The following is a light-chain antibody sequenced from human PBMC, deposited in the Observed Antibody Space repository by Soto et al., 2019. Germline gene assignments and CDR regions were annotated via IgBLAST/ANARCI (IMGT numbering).Light chain of an antibody. Sequence: DIVMTQSPLSLPVTPGEPASISCRSSQSLLHSNGYNYLDWYLQKPGQSPQLLIYLGSNRASGVPDRFSGSGSGTDFTLKISRVEAEDVGVYYCMQALQTLGGTFGQGTKLEIK. CDR2: LGS. V-gene: IGKV2-28*01. J-gene: IGKJ2*02. CDR1: QSLLHSNGYNY. CDR3: MQALQTLGGT.